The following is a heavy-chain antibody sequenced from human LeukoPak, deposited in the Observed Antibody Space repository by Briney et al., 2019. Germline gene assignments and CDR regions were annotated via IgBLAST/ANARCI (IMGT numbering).Heavy chain of an antibody. CDR2: IKQDGSEK. Sequence: PGGSLRLSCAASGFTFSSYWMSWVRQAPGKGREWVANIKQDGSEKYYVDSVKGRFTISRDNAKNSLYLQMNSLRAEDTAVYYCARLGSSNAYYYYYMDVWGKGTTVTVSS. D-gene: IGHD6-13*01. V-gene: IGHV3-7*01. CDR3: ARLGSSNAYYYYYMDV. CDR1: GFTFSSYW. J-gene: IGHJ6*03.